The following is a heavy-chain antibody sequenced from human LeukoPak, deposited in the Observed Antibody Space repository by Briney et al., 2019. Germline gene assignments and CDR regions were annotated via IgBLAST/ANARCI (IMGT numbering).Heavy chain of an antibody. V-gene: IGHV3-11*04. CDR1: GFTFSNHY. J-gene: IGHJ4*02. CDR3: ARDPYTYYDYVWGADY. CDR2: ISSGGSTT. Sequence: SGGSLRLSCAASGFTFSNHYMSWVRQAPGRGLEWVSCISSGGSTTDYADSVKGRFTISRDNSKNTLYLQMNSLRAEDTAVYYCARDPYTYYDYVWGADYWGQGTLVTVSS. D-gene: IGHD3-16*01.